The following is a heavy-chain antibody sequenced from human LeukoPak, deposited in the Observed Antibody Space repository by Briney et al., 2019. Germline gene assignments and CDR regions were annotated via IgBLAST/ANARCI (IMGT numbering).Heavy chain of an antibody. D-gene: IGHD3-10*01. CDR1: GGTFSSYA. CDR2: IIPIFGTA. V-gene: IGHV1-69*13. J-gene: IGHJ6*02. Sequence: ASVKVSCKASGGTFSSYAISWVRQAPGQGLEWMGGIIPIFGTANYAQKFQGRVTITADESTSTAYMELSSLRSEDTAVYYCARATMVRGVGYYGMDVWGQGTTVTVSS. CDR3: ARATMVRGVGYYGMDV.